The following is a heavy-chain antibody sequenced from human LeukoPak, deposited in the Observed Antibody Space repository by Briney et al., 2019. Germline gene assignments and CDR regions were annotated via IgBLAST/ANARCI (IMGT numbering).Heavy chain of an antibody. CDR1: GFTFSNYW. CDR2: INSDESTT. CDR3: ARRGAVAGTFDY. V-gene: IGHV3-74*01. Sequence: GGSLRLSCAAPGFTFSNYWMHWVRQAPGKGLVWVSRINSDESTTNYADSVKGRFTISRDNAKNMLYLQMNSLRAEDTAVYYCARRGAVAGTFDYWGQGTLVTVSS. J-gene: IGHJ4*02. D-gene: IGHD6-19*01.